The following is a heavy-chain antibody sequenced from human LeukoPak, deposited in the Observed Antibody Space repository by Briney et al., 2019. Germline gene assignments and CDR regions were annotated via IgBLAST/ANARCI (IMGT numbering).Heavy chain of an antibody. V-gene: IGHV4-34*01. Sequence: SETLSLTCAVYGGSFSGYYWSWIRQPPGKGLEWIGEINHSGSTNYNPSLKSRVTISVDTSKNQFSLKLSSVTAADTAVYYCARWGSGYNDYWGQGTLSTVSS. J-gene: IGHJ4*02. CDR3: ARWGSGYNDY. D-gene: IGHD3-3*01. CDR2: INHSGST. CDR1: GGSFSGYY.